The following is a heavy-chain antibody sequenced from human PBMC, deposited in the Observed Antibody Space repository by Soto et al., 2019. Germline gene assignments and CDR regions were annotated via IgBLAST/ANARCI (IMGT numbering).Heavy chain of an antibody. V-gene: IGHV1-46*01. D-gene: IGHD6-13*01. CDR1: GYTFASYY. CDR2: INPSGGST. CDR3: ARGSSSWGWDYYYYGMDV. J-gene: IGHJ6*02. Sequence: GASVKVSCKASGYTFASYYMHWVRQAPGQGLEWMGIINPSGGSTSYAQKFQGRVTMTRDTSTSTVYMELSSLRSEDTAVYYCARGSSSWGWDYYYYGMDVWGQGTTVTVSS.